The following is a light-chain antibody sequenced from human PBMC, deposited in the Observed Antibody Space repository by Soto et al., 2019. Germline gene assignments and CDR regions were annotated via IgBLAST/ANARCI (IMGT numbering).Light chain of an antibody. J-gene: IGKJ1*01. CDR2: GAS. CDR1: QSVSNSY. CDR3: QQYGSSTRT. Sequence: EIVLTQSPGTLSLSPGERATLSCRASQSVSNSYLARYQQKLGQAPRLLIYGASTRAPGIPDRFSGSGSGTDFTLTISRLEPEDFALYYCQQYGSSTRTFGQGTKVEIK. V-gene: IGKV3-20*01.